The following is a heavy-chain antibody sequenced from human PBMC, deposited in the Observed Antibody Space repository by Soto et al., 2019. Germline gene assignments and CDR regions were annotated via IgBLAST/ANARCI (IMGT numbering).Heavy chain of an antibody. CDR3: TTETYDFWSGYNYFDY. V-gene: IGHV3-15*07. J-gene: IGHJ4*02. CDR2: IKSKTDGGTT. CDR1: GFTFSTAW. Sequence: GVSLRLSCAASGFTFSTAWMNWVRQAPGKGLEWVGRIKSKTDGGTTDYAAPVKGRFTISRDDSKNTLYLQMNSLKTEDTAVYYCTTETYDFWSGYNYFDYWGQGTLVTVSS. D-gene: IGHD3-3*01.